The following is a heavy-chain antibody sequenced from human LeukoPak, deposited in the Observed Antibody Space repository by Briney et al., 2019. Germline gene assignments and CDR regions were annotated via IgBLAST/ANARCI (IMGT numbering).Heavy chain of an antibody. CDR1: GFTFSSYW. V-gene: IGHV3-74*01. Sequence: GGSLRLSCAASGFTFSSYWMHWVRQAPGKGLVWVSRINTDGSGTTHADSVKGRFTISRDNAKNTLYLQMNSLRAEDTAVYYCATFPTITIIVGGVFDYWGQGTLVTVSS. J-gene: IGHJ4*02. D-gene: IGHD3-22*01. CDR3: ATFPTITIIVGGVFDY. CDR2: INTDGSGT.